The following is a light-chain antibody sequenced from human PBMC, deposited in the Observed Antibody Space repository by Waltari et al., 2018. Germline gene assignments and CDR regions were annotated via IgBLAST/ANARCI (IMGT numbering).Light chain of an antibody. CDR2: EGT. J-gene: IGLJ2*01. Sequence: QSALTQPASVSGSPGQSITISCTGTTSDIGNHDYVSWYQQHPGKAPKLLIYEGTNRPSGVSPRFSGSKSGSTASLTISGLQADDEAHYYCSSYTGSTTLLVFGGGTDLTVL. CDR3: SSYTGSTTLLV. V-gene: IGLV2-14*01. CDR1: TSDIGNHDY.